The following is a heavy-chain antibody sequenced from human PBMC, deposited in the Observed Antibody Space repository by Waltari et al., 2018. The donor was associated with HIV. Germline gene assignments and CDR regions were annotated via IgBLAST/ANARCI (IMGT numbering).Heavy chain of an antibody. Sequence: QVQLVQSGAEVKKPGASVKVSCKASGYTFTSYDINWVRQATGQGLEWMGWMNPNSGNTGYAQKVQGRVTMTRNTSISTAYMELSSLRSEDTAVYYCARGLMGKDYYDSSGTDWYFDLWGRGTLVTVSS. D-gene: IGHD3-22*01. V-gene: IGHV1-8*01. J-gene: IGHJ2*01. CDR3: ARGLMGKDYYDSSGTDWYFDL. CDR2: MNPNSGNT. CDR1: GYTFTSYD.